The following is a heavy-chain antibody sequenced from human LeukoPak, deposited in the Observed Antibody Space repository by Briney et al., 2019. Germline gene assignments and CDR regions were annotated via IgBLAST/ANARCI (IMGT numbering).Heavy chain of an antibody. CDR1: GFPFSDHE. CDR2: ISSSGSDK. J-gene: IGHJ3*02. V-gene: IGHV3-48*03. Sequence: GGSLRLSCAASGFPFSDHEMNWVRQAPGKGLEWVSYISSSGSDKYYPDSVEGRFTISRDNAKNSLFLQMNSLRAEDTAVYYCARRTSGAFAIWGQGTKVTVSS. CDR3: ARRTSGAFAI.